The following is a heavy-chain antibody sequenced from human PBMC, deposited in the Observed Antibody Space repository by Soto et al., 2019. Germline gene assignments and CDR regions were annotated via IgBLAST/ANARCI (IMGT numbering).Heavy chain of an antibody. CDR3: ARDSASYSSSSGSYWYFDL. CDR2: ISSGSATI. V-gene: IGHV3-48*02. CDR1: GFTFSSYS. D-gene: IGHD6-6*01. J-gene: IGHJ2*01. Sequence: ESGGALVQPGGSLRLSCAASGFTFSSYSMNWVRQAPGKGLEWLSYISSGSATIYYADSVKGRFTISRDNAKNSLYLQMNSLRDEDTAVYYCARDSASYSSSSGSYWYFDLWGRGTPVSVSS.